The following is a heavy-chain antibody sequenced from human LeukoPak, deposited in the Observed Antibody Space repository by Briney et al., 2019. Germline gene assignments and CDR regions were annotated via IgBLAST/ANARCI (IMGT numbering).Heavy chain of an antibody. V-gene: IGHV4-59*01. CDR3: ARSSRRDCSGGSCYAYNWFDP. CDR1: GGSISSYY. D-gene: IGHD2-15*01. Sequence: SETLSLTCTVSGGSISSYYWSWIRQPPGKGLEWIGYIYYSGSTNYNPSLKSRVTISVDTSKNQFSLKLSSVTAEDTAVYYCARSSRRDCSGGSCYAYNWFDPWGQGTLVTVSS. CDR2: IYYSGST. J-gene: IGHJ5*02.